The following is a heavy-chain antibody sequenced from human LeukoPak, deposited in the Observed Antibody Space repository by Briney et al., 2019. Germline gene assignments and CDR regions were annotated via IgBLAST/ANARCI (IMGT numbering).Heavy chain of an antibody. Sequence: GGSLRLSCAASGFTFSSYAMSWVRQAPGKGLEWVSAISGSGGSTYYADSAKGRFTISGDNSKNTLYLQMNSLRAEDTAVYYCAKAGPIAAAGTGFDYWGQGTLVTVSS. V-gene: IGHV3-23*01. CDR3: AKAGPIAAAGTGFDY. J-gene: IGHJ4*02. CDR2: ISGSGGST. D-gene: IGHD6-13*01. CDR1: GFTFSSYA.